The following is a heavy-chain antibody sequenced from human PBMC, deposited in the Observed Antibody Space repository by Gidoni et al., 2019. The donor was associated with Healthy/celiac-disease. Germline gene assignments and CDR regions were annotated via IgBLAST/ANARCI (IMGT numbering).Heavy chain of an antibody. CDR2: IYHSGST. CDR1: GGSISSGGYS. V-gene: IGHV4-30-2*01. Sequence: QLQLQESGPGLVKPSQTLPLTCAVSGGSISSGGYSWSWIRQPPGKGLEWIGYIYHSGSTYYNPSLKSRVTISVDRSKNRFSLKLSSVTAADTAVYYCARDAKDCSSTSCPRYAFDIWGQGTMVTVSS. CDR3: ARDAKDCSSTSCPRYAFDI. J-gene: IGHJ3*02. D-gene: IGHD2-2*01.